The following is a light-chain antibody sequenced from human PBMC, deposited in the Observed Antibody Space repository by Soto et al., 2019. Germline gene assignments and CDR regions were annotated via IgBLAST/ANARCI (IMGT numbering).Light chain of an antibody. CDR1: SSDVGGYNY. CDR2: EVS. CDR3: SSYTSSSTHYV. Sequence: QSALTQPASVSGSPGQSITISCTGTSSDVGGYNYVSWYQQHPGKAPKLMIYEVSNRPSGVSNRFSGSKSGNTASLTISGRQAEDEADYYCSSYTSSSTHYVFGTGTKVTVL. V-gene: IGLV2-14*01. J-gene: IGLJ1*01.